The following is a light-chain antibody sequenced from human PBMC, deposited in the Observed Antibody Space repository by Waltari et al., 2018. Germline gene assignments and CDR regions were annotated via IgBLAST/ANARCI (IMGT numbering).Light chain of an antibody. CDR2: GNT. Sequence: QSVLTQPPSVSGAPGQRVTISCTGSSSNIGAGYDVHWYQHLPGTAPKFRINGNTNRTSGVPDRFSGSKSDTSASLAITGLQADDEADYYCQSYDNSMSAWVFGGGTKLTVL. J-gene: IGLJ3*02. CDR1: SSNIGAGYD. V-gene: IGLV1-40*01. CDR3: QSYDNSMSAWV.